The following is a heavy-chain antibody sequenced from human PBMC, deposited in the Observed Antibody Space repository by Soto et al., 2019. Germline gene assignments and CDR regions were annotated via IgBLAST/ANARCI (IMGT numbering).Heavy chain of an antibody. J-gene: IGHJ1*01. CDR3: ARWGTTGGLDV. CDR2: TSYDGSDK. V-gene: IGHV3-30*19. D-gene: IGHD3-16*01. CDR1: GFTFRRYV. Sequence: QVQLVESGGGVVQPGTSLRVSCVGSGFTFRRYVIHWVRQAPGKGLEWVALTSYDGSDKYYDDSVRGRFTISRDNSRNAVDLQMDSLRLEDTALYYCARWGTTGGLDVWGQGTLVSV.